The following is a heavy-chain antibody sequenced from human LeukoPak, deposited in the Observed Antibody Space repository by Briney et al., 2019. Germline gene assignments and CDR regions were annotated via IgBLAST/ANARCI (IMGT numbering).Heavy chain of an antibody. Sequence: ASVKVSCKASGYTFIDYYIHWVRQAPGQGLEWMGWISPNNGDTNYLQKFQGRVTMTSDTSISTAYMELSRLRSDDTAVYYCASNHYYDSSGYYYELGVDYWGQGTLVTVSS. J-gene: IGHJ4*02. CDR3: ASNHYYDSSGYYYELGVDY. D-gene: IGHD3-22*01. V-gene: IGHV1-2*02. CDR1: GYTFIDYY. CDR2: ISPNNGDT.